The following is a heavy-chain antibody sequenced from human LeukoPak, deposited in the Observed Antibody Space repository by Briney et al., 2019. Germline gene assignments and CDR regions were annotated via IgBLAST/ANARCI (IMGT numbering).Heavy chain of an antibody. CDR1: GFTFSSYG. Sequence: GGSLRLSCAASGFTFSSYGMSWVRQAPGKGLEWVSSISSSSSYIYYADSVKGRFTISRDNAKNSLYLQMNSLRAEDTAVYYCASGLWRGATVDYWGQGTLVTVSS. CDR2: ISSSSSYI. V-gene: IGHV3-21*01. CDR3: ASGLWRGATVDY. D-gene: IGHD3-10*01. J-gene: IGHJ4*02.